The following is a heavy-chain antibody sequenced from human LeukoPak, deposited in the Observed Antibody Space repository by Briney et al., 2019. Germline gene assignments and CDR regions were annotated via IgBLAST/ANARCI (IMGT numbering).Heavy chain of an antibody. CDR3: ASEPLTIFGVVKLFDY. J-gene: IGHJ4*02. CDR1: GFTFSSYA. V-gene: IGHV3-30-3*01. Sequence: GGSLRLSCAASGFTFSSYAMHWVRQAPGKGLEWVAVISYDGSNKYYADSVKGRFTISRDNSKNTLYLQMNSLRAEDTAVHYCASEPLTIFGVVKLFDYWGQGTLVTVSS. D-gene: IGHD3-3*01. CDR2: ISYDGSNK.